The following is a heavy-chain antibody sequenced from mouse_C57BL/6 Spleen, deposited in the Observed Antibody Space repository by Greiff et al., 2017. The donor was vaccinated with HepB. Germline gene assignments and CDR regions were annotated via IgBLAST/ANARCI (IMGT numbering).Heavy chain of an antibody. J-gene: IGHJ1*03. CDR2: ISSGGDYI. Sequence: EVKLEESGEGLVKPGGSLKLSCAASGLTFSSYAMSWVRQTPEKRLEWVAYISSGGDYIYYADTVKGRFTISRDNARNTLYLQMSSLKSEDTAMYYCTREDYYGSRSRYFDVWGTGTTVTVSS. CDR3: TREDYYGSRSRYFDV. D-gene: IGHD1-1*01. V-gene: IGHV5-9-1*02. CDR1: GLTFSSYA.